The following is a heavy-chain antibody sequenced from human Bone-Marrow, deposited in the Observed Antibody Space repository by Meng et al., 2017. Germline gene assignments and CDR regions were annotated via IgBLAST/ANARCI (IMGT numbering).Heavy chain of an antibody. CDR2: INPKSGDT. CDR3: ARDEDISAAGKLFSDY. D-gene: IGHD6-13*01. J-gene: IGHJ4*02. V-gene: IGHV1-2*06. Sequence: QVQLAQSGAEVKKPGASVKVSCKASGYTFPDYWLHWVRRAPGQGLEWMGRINPKSGDTHYAQRFQGRVTMTGDTSISTAYMELSGLRSDDTAMYYCARDEDISAAGKLFSDYWGQGTLVTVSS. CDR1: GYTFPDYW.